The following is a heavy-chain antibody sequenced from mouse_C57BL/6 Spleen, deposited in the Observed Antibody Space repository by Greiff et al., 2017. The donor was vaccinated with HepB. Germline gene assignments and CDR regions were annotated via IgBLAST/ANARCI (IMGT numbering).Heavy chain of an antibody. CDR3: ARTGETTVGALPSY. CDR2: IDPSDSYT. V-gene: IGHV1-59*01. D-gene: IGHD1-1*01. J-gene: IGHJ3*01. Sequence: QVQLQQPGAELVRPGPSVKLSCKASGYTFTSYWMHWVKQRPGQGLEWIGVIDPSDSYTNYNQKFKGKATLTVDTSSSTAYMQLSSLTSEASAVYYCARTGETTVGALPSYWGQGTLVTVSA. CDR1: GYTFTSYW.